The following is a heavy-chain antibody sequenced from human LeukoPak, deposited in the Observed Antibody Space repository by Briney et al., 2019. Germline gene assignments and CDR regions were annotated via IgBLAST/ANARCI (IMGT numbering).Heavy chain of an antibody. V-gene: IGHV4-34*01. D-gene: IGHD3-10*01. Sequence: PSETLSLTCAVYGGSFSGYYWNWIRQPPGKGLEWIGEINHSGSTNYNPSLKSRVTISVDTSKNQFSLKLSSVTAADTAVYYCARGRGILWFGELRARFDPWGQGTLVTVSS. J-gene: IGHJ5*02. CDR1: GGSFSGYY. CDR3: ARGRGILWFGELRARFDP. CDR2: INHSGST.